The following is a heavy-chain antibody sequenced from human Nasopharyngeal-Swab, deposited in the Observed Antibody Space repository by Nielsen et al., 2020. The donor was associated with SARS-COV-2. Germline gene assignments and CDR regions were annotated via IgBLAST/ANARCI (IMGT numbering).Heavy chain of an antibody. Sequence: GESLKISCAASGFTFSSYDMHWVRQATGKGLEWVSAIGTAGDTYYPGSAKGRFTISRDNAKNSLFLQMDSLRTEDTAFYYCARVGGRTSPMGSWGQGTLVTVSS. CDR3: ARVGGRTSPMGS. J-gene: IGHJ4*02. CDR1: GFTFSSYD. V-gene: IGHV3-13*01. D-gene: IGHD3-10*01. CDR2: IGTAGDT.